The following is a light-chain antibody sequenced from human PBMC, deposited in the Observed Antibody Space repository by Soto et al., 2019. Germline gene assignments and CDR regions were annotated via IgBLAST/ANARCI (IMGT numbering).Light chain of an antibody. CDR1: SSDVGGYNY. CDR3: SSYTSSSIRVV. V-gene: IGLV2-14*01. J-gene: IGLJ2*01. CDR2: DVS. Sequence: QSALTQPASVSGSPGQSITISCTETSSDVGGYNYVSWYQQHPGKAPKLMIYDVSNRPSGVSNRFSGSKSGNTASLTISGLQAEDEADYYCSSYTSSSIRVVFGGGTKLTVL.